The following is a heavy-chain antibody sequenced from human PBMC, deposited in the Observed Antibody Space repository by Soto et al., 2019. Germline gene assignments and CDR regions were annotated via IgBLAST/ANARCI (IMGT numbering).Heavy chain of an antibody. D-gene: IGHD2-2*01. CDR2: IYYSGST. J-gene: IGHJ4*02. CDR3: ARLYCGSTNRYDLFHY. V-gene: IGHV4-59*01. Sequence: SETLSLTCTVSGGSISNYYWGWIRQPPGKGLEWLGYIYYSGSTNYNPSLKSRVTISVDTSKNQFSLKLRSVTAADTAVYYCARLYCGSTNRYDLFHYWGQGTPVTVSS. CDR1: GGSISNYY.